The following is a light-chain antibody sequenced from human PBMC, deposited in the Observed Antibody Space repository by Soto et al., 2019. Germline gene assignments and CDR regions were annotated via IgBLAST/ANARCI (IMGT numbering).Light chain of an antibody. CDR3: QQYNNWRPIT. CDR1: QSVSSN. V-gene: IGKV3-15*01. CDR2: GAS. Sequence: IALTQSLDTLSVWSGERATLSCLVSQSVSSNLAWYQQKPGQAPRLLIYGASTRATGIPARFSGSGSGTEFTLTISCLQAEDFAVYYCQQYNNWRPITFGQGTRLEIK. J-gene: IGKJ5*01.